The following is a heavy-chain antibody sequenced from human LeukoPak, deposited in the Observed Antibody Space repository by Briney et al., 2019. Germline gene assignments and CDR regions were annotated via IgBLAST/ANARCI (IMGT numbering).Heavy chain of an antibody. J-gene: IGHJ4*02. CDR3: AREGGFYRPLDY. CDR2: VHLDGRT. D-gene: IGHD3-3*01. CDR1: GGSVTTTNW. Sequence: SETLSLTCDVSGGSVTTTNWWTWVRQPPGKGLEWIGEVHLDGRTNYNPSLKSRLIMSVDLSENHISLKLTSVAAADTAVYYCAREGGFYRPLDYSGQGTLVTVSS. V-gene: IGHV4-4*02.